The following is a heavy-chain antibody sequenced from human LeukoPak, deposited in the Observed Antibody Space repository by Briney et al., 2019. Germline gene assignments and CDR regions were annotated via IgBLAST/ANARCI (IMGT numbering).Heavy chain of an antibody. V-gene: IGHV7-4-1*02. D-gene: IGHD2-2*01. J-gene: IGHJ5*02. Sequence: ASVKVSCKASGYTFTSYAMKWVRQAPGQGLEWMGWINTNTGNPTYAQGFTGRFVFSLDTSVSTAYLQISSLKAEDTAVYYCARDLVLGYCSSTSCSGSWFDPWGQGTLVTVSS. CDR1: GYTFTSYA. CDR3: ARDLVLGYCSSTSCSGSWFDP. CDR2: INTNTGNP.